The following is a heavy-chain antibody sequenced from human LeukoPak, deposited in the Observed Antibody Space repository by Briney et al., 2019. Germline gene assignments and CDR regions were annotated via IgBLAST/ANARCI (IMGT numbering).Heavy chain of an antibody. CDR3: ARVVPGTGFFY. V-gene: IGHV3-74*01. J-gene: IGHJ4*02. CDR1: GFTLSSYW. D-gene: IGHD2-8*02. CDR2: INNDGSST. Sequence: PGGSLRLSCAASGFTLSSYWMHWVRQAPGKGLVWVSRINNDGSSTPYADSVKGRFTISRDNAKNTLYLQMNSLRAEDTAVYYCARVVPGTGFFYWGQGTLVTVSS.